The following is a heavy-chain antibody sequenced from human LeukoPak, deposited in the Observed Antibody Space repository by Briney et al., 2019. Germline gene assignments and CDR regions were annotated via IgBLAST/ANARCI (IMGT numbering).Heavy chain of an antibody. CDR2: IYHSGST. CDR1: GGSISSGGYY. V-gene: IGHV4-30-2*01. J-gene: IGHJ4*02. D-gene: IGHD6-6*01. Sequence: PSETLSLTCTVPGGSISSGGYYWSWIRQPPGKGLEWIGYIYHSGSTYYNPSLKSRVTISVDRSKNQFSLKLSSVTAADTAVYYCARGSLIAARSIEGDYWGQGTLVTVSS. CDR3: ARGSLIAARSIEGDY.